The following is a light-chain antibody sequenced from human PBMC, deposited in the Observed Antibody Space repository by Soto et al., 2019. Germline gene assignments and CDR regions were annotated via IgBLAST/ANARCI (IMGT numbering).Light chain of an antibody. J-gene: IGKJ1*01. CDR3: QQYCSSPRT. CDR1: QSVSSSY. CDR2: GAS. V-gene: IGKV3-20*01. Sequence: EIVSTQAPATLSLSPGERATLSCRASQSVSSSYLAWYQQKPGQAPRLLIYGASSRATGIPDRFSGSGSGTDFTLTISRLDPEDFAVYYCQQYCSSPRTFGQGTKVDNK.